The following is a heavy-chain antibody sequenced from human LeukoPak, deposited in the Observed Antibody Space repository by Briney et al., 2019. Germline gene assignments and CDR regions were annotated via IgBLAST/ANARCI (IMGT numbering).Heavy chain of an antibody. V-gene: IGHV4-4*02. Sequence: SETLSLTCAVSGGFISSSNWWSWVRQPPGKGLEWIGEIYHSGSTNYNPSLKSRVTISVDTSKNRFSLKLSSVTAADTAVYYCARDQGRWLVRTFDYWGQGTLVTVSS. CDR3: ARDQGRWLVRTFDY. CDR1: GGFISSSNW. D-gene: IGHD6-19*01. CDR2: IYHSGST. J-gene: IGHJ4*02.